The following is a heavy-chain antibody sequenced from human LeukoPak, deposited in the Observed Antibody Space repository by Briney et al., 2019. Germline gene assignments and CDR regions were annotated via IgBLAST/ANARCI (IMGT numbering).Heavy chain of an antibody. D-gene: IGHD5-24*01. CDR3: AKDLRWLQFLDY. J-gene: IGHJ4*02. CDR2: ISGSGGST. Sequence: GGSLRLSCAASGFTFSSYGVSWVRQAPGKGLEWVSAISGSGGSTYYADSVKGRFTISRDNSKNTLYLQMNSLRAEDTAVYYCAKDLRWLQFLDYWGQGTLVTVSS. CDR1: GFTFSSYG. V-gene: IGHV3-23*01.